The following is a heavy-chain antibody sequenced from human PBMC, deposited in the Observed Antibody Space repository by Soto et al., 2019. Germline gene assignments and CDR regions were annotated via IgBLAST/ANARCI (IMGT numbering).Heavy chain of an antibody. Sequence: QVQLVQSGAEVKKPGASVKVSCKASGYTFISNDISWVRQAPGQGLEWMGWIITYNDNTDYAENFQGRVTMTTDTSTRTAYMELSSLTSDDTAVYYCARRGPSTSFDSWGQGTLVTVSS. D-gene: IGHD3-16*01. CDR3: ARRGPSTSFDS. CDR2: IITYNDNT. CDR1: GYTFISND. V-gene: IGHV1-18*01. J-gene: IGHJ5*01.